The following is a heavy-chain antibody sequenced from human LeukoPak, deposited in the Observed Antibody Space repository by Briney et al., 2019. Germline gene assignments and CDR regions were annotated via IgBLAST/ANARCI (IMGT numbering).Heavy chain of an antibody. V-gene: IGHV3-53*01. CDR1: GFTVSSNY. CDR3: AREYSGYGDYGY. J-gene: IGHJ4*02. Sequence: GGSLRLSCAASGFTVSSNYMSWVRQAPGKGLEWVSVIYSGGSTYYADSVKGRFTISRDNSKNTLYPQMNSLRAEDTAVYYCAREYSGYGDYGYWGQGTLVTVSS. D-gene: IGHD4-17*01. CDR2: IYSGGST.